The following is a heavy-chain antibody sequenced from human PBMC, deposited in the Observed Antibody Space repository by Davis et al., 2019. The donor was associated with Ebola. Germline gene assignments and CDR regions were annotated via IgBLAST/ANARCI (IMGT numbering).Heavy chain of an antibody. CDR3: ARAPYGSSWTSFDY. Sequence: GESLKISCAASGFTFSSYWMSWVRQAPGKGLVWVSRINSDGSSTSYADSVKGRFTISRDNAKNTLYLQLNSLRAEDTAVYYCARAPYGSSWTSFDYWGQETLVTVSS. CDR2: INSDGSST. CDR1: GFTFSSYW. V-gene: IGHV3-74*01. D-gene: IGHD6-13*01. J-gene: IGHJ4*02.